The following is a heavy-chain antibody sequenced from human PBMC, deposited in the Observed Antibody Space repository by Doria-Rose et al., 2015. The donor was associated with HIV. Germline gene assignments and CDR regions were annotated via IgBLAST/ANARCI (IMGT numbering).Heavy chain of an antibody. CDR1: GFTLSNFA. CDR2: ILYDGGNQ. Sequence: ASGFTLSNFAIHWVRQAPGKGLEWVSVILYDGGNQHYADSVKGRFTISRDNSKNTVYLQMDTLRPEDTAVYFCARDEFRGYDIHDGLDVWGQGTTVTVSS. J-gene: IGHJ6*02. D-gene: IGHD5-12*01. CDR3: ARDEFRGYDIHDGLDV. V-gene: IGHV3-30*04.